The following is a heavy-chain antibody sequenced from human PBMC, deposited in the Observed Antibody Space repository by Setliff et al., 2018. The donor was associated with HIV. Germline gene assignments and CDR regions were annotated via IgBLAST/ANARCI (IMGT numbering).Heavy chain of an antibody. V-gene: IGHV4-39*01. CDR1: NGSISNSAYY. CDR3: ARGWLQFGWFDP. D-gene: IGHD5-12*01. Sequence: PSETLSLTCTVSNGSISNSAYYCSWIRQHPGKGLEWIGNIYYSGSTYYNPSLKSRVTISVDTSKNQFSLKLSSVTAADTAVYYCARGWLQFGWFDPWGQGTLVTVSS. J-gene: IGHJ5*02. CDR2: IYYSGST.